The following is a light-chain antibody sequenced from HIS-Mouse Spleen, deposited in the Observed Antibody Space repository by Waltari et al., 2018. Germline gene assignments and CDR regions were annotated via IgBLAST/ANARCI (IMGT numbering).Light chain of an antibody. Sequence: QSALTQPASVSGSPGQSITLSCTGTSSDVGRYNLVSWYQQHPGKAPKLMIYEGSKRPSGVSNRFSGSKSGNTASLTISGLQAEDEADYYCCSYAGSSTVVFGGGTKLTVL. CDR3: CSYAGSSTVV. V-gene: IGLV2-23*01. CDR1: SSDVGRYNL. CDR2: EGS. J-gene: IGLJ2*01.